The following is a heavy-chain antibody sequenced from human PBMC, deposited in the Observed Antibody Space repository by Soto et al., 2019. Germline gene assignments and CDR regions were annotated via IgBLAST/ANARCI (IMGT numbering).Heavy chain of an antibody. V-gene: IGHV3-64D*06. CDR1: GFTFSEYS. CDR2: ISSDGDIT. J-gene: IGHJ5*02. Sequence: GGSLSLSCSASGFTFSEYSMHWVRQAPGKGLQYVSTISSDGDITYYADSVKGRFTISRDNSKNTLYLQMNSLRPEDTAVYYCVKVSTFYDILTGYYSTNVFDPWGQGTLVTVSS. CDR3: VKVSTFYDILTGYYSTNVFDP. D-gene: IGHD3-9*01.